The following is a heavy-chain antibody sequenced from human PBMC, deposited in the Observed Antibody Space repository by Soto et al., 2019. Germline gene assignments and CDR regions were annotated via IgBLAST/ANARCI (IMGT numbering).Heavy chain of an antibody. CDR1: GGTFGSYA. J-gene: IGHJ5*02. V-gene: IGHV1-69*13. Sequence: ASVKVSCKASGGTFGSYAITWVRQAPGQGLEWMGGIIPIFGATNYAPEFQGRVTITADESTRTAYMELSSLRSEDTAVYYCARDPSYDSSGYYKGSWFDPWGQGTLVTVSS. CDR2: IIPIFGAT. CDR3: ARDPSYDSSGYYKGSWFDP. D-gene: IGHD3-22*01.